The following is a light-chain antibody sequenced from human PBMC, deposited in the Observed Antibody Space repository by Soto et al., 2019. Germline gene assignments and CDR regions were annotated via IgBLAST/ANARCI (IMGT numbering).Light chain of an antibody. CDR3: QHSNRYPIT. Sequence: QLTHSPSFLSASVGDRFTITCRASQDIVSALAWYQQKPGEAPKVLIHAASTLQSGVPSRFSGSGSGTEFTLTIHSLQPEDWATYNSQHSNRYPITFGQGTRL. V-gene: IGKV1-9*01. CDR1: QDIVSA. J-gene: IGKJ5*01. CDR2: AAS.